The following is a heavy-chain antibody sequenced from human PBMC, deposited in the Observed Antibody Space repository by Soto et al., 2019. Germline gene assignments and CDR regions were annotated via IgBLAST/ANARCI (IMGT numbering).Heavy chain of an antibody. J-gene: IGHJ6*02. CDR2: IGSSSSYK. CDR3: ARKGYGDYGGMDV. Sequence: PGGSLRLSCAASGFIFSSFSMNWVRQAPGKGLEWVSCIGSSSSYKYYADSVKGRFTISRDNAKNSLYLEMNGLRAEDTAVYYCARKGYGDYGGMDVWGQGTTVTV. V-gene: IGHV3-21*01. CDR1: GFIFSSFS. D-gene: IGHD4-17*01.